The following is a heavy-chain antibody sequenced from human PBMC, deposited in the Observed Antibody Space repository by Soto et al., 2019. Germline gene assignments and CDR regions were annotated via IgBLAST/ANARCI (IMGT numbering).Heavy chain of an antibody. CDR1: GGTFSSYA. CDR3: ARGCSGGSYDGDEA. CDR2: IIPFFGTA. V-gene: IGHV1-69*06. J-gene: IGHJ4*02. Sequence: QVQLVQSGAEVMKPGSSVKVSCKASGGTFSSYAISWVRQAPGQGLEWVGGIIPFFGTANYAQLFQGRVTITADKSTSTACMELGSLGSEDSAGYYCARGCSGGSYDGDEAWGQGTLVTVSS. D-gene: IGHD1-26*01.